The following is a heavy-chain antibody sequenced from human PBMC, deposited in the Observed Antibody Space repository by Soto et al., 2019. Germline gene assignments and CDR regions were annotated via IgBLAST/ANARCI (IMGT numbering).Heavy chain of an antibody. CDR3: ASNFGYCSSTSCYGDYSYGMDV. V-gene: IGHV1-69*02. CDR1: GGTFSSYT. CDR2: IIPILGIA. J-gene: IGHJ6*02. Sequence: QVQLVQSGAEVKKPGSSVKVSCKASGGTFSSYTISWVRQAPGQGLEWMGRIIPILGIANYAQKFQGRVTITADKSTSTAYMELSSLRSEDKAVYYCASNFGYCSSTSCYGDYSYGMDVWGQGTTVTVSS. D-gene: IGHD2-2*03.